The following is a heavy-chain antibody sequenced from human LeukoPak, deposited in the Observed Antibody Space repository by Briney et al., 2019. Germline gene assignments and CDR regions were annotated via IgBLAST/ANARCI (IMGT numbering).Heavy chain of an antibody. V-gene: IGHV3-74*01. CDR3: ASKVQLGANHDYGMDV. Sequence: GGSLRLSCAASGSSFSRYWMHWVRQAPGKGLVWVSHINTDGSSINYADSVKGRFTISRDNTKNTLYLQMNSLRAEDTAVYYCASKVQLGANHDYGMDVWGQGTTVTVSS. D-gene: IGHD1-1*01. CDR2: INTDGSSI. CDR1: GSSFSRYW. J-gene: IGHJ6*02.